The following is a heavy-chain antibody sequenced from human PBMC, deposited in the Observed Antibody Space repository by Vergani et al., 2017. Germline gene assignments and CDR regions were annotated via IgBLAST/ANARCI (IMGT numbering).Heavy chain of an antibody. CDR1: GGSITSSSYY. D-gene: IGHD3-10*01. Sequence: QLQLHESGPGLMKPSETLSLTCTVSGGSITSSSYYWGWIRQPPGKGLEWIGTFYYSASTYYNPSLKSRVTISVDTSKNQFSLKLNSVTAADTAVYYCASGVEVRWFDPWGQGTLVTVSS. CDR3: ASGVEVRWFDP. CDR2: FYYSAST. V-gene: IGHV4-39*01. J-gene: IGHJ5*02.